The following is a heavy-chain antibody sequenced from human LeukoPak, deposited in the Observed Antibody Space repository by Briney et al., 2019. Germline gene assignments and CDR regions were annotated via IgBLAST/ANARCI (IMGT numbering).Heavy chain of an antibody. D-gene: IGHD2-2*01. CDR1: GYTFTGYY. V-gene: IGHV1-2*02. Sequence: ASVKVSCKASGYTFTGYYMHWVRQAPGQGLEWMGWINPNSGGTNYAQKFQGRVTMTRDTSISTAYMELSRLRSDDTAVYYCARGFDEEVPAAAIHYNWFDPWGQGTLVTVSS. CDR3: ARGFDEEVPAAAIHYNWFDP. J-gene: IGHJ5*02. CDR2: INPNSGGT.